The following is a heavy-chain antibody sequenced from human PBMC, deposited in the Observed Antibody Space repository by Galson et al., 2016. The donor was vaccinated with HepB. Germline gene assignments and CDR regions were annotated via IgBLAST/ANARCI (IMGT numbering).Heavy chain of an antibody. V-gene: IGHV3-7*03. D-gene: IGHD5-24*01. CDR1: GFSFSSYW. J-gene: IGHJ4*02. CDR3: AQEGRDDYNPYFDH. Sequence: SLRLSCAASGFSFSSYWMNWVRQAPGKGLEWVADIKQDGSEKYYVDSVGGRFTVSRDNAKNSLYLQMNSLRAEDTAVYYCAQEGRDDYNPYFDHWGQGTLVTVSS. CDR2: IKQDGSEK.